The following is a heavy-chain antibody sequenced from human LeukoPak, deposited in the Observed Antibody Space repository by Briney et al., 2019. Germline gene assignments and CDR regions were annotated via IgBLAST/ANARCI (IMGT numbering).Heavy chain of an antibody. CDR2: IYHSGST. D-gene: IGHD6-13*01. Sequence: SETLSLTCTVSGGSLSSYYWSWIRQPPGKGLEWIGYIYHSGSTYYNPSLKSRVTISVDRSKNQFSLKLSSVTAADTAVYYCARGGEQQLDYWGQGTLVTVSS. J-gene: IGHJ4*02. CDR1: GGSLSSYY. V-gene: IGHV4-59*12. CDR3: ARGGEQQLDY.